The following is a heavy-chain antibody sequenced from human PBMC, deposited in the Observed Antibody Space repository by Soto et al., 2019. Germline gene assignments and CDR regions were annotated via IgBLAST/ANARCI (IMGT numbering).Heavy chain of an antibody. V-gene: IGHV3-64*04. J-gene: IGHJ4*02. CDR1: GFIFSISA. D-gene: IGHD6-6*01. Sequence: PRGAPTLSSSCPGFIFSISAFNRVRPAPEKGLEYVSFIRIDGSRTHYADSVKGRFTISRDNSKNTAYLQMNSLRAEDTAMYYCTRDRPGPQHYFDYWGRGNMVTVSS. CDR3: TRDRPGPQHYFDY. CDR2: IRIDGSRT.